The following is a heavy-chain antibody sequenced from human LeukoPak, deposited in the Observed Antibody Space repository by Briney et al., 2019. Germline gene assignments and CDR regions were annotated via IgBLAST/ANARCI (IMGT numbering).Heavy chain of an antibody. CDR3: ARDCIEGPCDI. V-gene: IGHV3-21*01. CDR2: ISSRSSFI. Sequence: GGSLRLSCAASGFTFSSYEMNWVRQAPGKGLEWVSSISSRSSFIYYADSVKGRFTISRDNAKNSLYLQMNSLRAEDTAVYYCARDCIEGPCDIWGQGTMVTVSS. D-gene: IGHD1-26*01. CDR1: GFTFSSYE. J-gene: IGHJ3*02.